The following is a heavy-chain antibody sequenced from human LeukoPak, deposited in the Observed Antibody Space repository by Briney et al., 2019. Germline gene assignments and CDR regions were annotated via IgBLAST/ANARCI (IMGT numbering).Heavy chain of an antibody. D-gene: IGHD6-13*01. CDR3: ARGSSSWYPYWFDP. J-gene: IGHJ5*02. CDR1: GGSFSGYY. CDR2: INHSGST. V-gene: IGHV4-34*01. Sequence: SETLSLTCAVYGGSFSGYYWSWIRPPPGKGLEWIGEINHSGSTNYNPSLKSRVTISVDTSKNQFSLKLSSVTAADTAVYYCARGSSSWYPYWFDPWGQGTLVTVSS.